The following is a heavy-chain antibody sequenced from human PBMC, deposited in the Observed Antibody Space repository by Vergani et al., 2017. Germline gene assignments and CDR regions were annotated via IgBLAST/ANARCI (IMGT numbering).Heavy chain of an antibody. CDR3: AKDGGWLHHVGCYFDY. D-gene: IGHD5-24*01. Sequence: QVQLQQWGAGLLKPSDTLSLTCAVYGGSFSGYYWSWIRQPPGKGLEWIGEIIHSGSTNYNPSFKSRVTISVDTPKIQFSLKLSSVTAADTAVYYCAKDGGWLHHVGCYFDYWGQGTLVTVSS. J-gene: IGHJ4*02. V-gene: IGHV4-34*12. CDR1: GGSFSGYY. CDR2: IIHSGST.